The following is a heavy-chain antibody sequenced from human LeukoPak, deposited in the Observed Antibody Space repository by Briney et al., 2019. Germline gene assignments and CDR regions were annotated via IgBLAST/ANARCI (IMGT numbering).Heavy chain of an antibody. J-gene: IGHJ4*02. V-gene: IGHV4-31*03. D-gene: IGHD3-22*01. Sequence: PSETLSLTCTVSGGSISSGGYYWSWIRQHPGKGLEWIGYIYYSGSTYYNPSLKSRVTISVDTSKNQFSLKLSSVTAADTAVYYCARESRRDSSGYYGFSWFDYWGQGTLVTVSS. CDR1: GGSISSGGYY. CDR3: ARESRRDSSGYYGFSWFDY. CDR2: IYYSGST.